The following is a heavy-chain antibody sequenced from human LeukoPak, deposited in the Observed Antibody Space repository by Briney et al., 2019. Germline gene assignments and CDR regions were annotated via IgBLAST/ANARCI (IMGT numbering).Heavy chain of an antibody. CDR3: AAAAAGTVDY. D-gene: IGHD6-13*01. V-gene: IGHV3-23*01. J-gene: IGHJ4*02. CDR2: ISGNSGST. Sequence: PGGSLRLSCAASGFTFSSYAMSWVRQAPGKGLEWVSSISGNSGSTYYADSVKGRFTISRDNSKNTLYLQMNSLRAEDTAVYYCAAAAAGTVDYWGQGTLVTVSS. CDR1: GFTFSSYA.